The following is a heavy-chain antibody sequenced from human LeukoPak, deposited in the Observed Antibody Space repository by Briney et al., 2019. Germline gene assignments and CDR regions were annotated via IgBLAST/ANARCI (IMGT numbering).Heavy chain of an antibody. V-gene: IGHV5-51*01. CDR1: GYRFSIYW. J-gene: IGHJ3*01. Sequence: GESLKISCKGSGYRFSIYWIAWVRQMPGKGLEWLGIIYPGDSDTRCSPSFQGQVTVSVDNSINTAYLQWSSLKASDTAIYYCARRVGANDAFDFWGQGTMVNVFS. CDR3: ARRVGANDAFDF. CDR2: IYPGDSDT. D-gene: IGHD1-26*01.